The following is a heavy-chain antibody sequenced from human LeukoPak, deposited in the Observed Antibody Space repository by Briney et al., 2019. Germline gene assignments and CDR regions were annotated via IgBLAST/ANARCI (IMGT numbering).Heavy chain of an antibody. D-gene: IGHD1-26*01. CDR1: GFSFRNYG. J-gene: IGHJ4*02. CDR2: IRSDSSYK. V-gene: IGHV3-30*02. CDR3: AKDPLVLTGYFDY. Sequence: GSLRLSCVASGFSFRNYGMHWVRQAPGKGLEWVTFIRSDSSYKYYADSVKGRFTTSRDNSKNTLYLQMNSLRAEDTAVYYCAKDPLVLTGYFDYWGQGTLVTVSS.